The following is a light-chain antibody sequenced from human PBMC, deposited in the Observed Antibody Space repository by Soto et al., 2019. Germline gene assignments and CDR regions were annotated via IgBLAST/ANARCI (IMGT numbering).Light chain of an antibody. CDR1: QTLFYTSSTKNY. Sequence: DIVMTQSPDSLALSLGERATIHCKSSQTLFYTSSTKNYLAWYQQRPGQPPKLLIYWASDRESGVPNRFSGSGSGTDFTLTISGLQAEDVALYYCQQYLSTPFTFGPGTRLYI. CDR2: WAS. V-gene: IGKV4-1*01. J-gene: IGKJ3*01. CDR3: QQYLSTPFT.